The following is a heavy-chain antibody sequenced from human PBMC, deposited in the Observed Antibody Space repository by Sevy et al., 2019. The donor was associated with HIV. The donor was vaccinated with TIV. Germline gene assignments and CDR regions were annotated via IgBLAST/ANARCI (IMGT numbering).Heavy chain of an antibody. CDR3: ALERLSSDVAEYFQN. Sequence: GGSLRLSCAASGFTFRSFSMHWVRQAPGKWLEWVTTVSYDGSNTYYADSVKGRFAGFRDNSRNLLNLQMNNLRPEETAVYYGALERLSSDVAEYFQNWGQGTPVTVSS. CDR1: GFTFRSFS. CDR2: VSYDGSNT. J-gene: IGHJ1*01. V-gene: IGHV3-30*09. D-gene: IGHD1-1*01.